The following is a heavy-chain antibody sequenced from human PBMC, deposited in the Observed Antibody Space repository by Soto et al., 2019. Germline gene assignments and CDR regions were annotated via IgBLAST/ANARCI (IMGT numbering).Heavy chain of an antibody. CDR3: ARVRLRTGYYYYYGMDV. D-gene: IGHD4-17*01. CDR2: IYYSGST. CDR1: GGSISIGGYY. Sequence: PSETLSLTCTVSGGSISIGGYYWSCMRQHPGKGLEWIGYIYYSGSTYYNPSLKSRVTISVDTSKNQFSLKLSSVTAADTAVYYCARVRLRTGYYYYYGMDVWGQGTTVTVSS. J-gene: IGHJ6*02. V-gene: IGHV4-31*03.